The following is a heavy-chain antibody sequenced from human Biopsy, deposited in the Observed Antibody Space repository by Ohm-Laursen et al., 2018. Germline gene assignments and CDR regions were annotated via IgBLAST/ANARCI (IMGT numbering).Heavy chain of an antibody. V-gene: IGHV1-69*06. CDR3: ATKLTGYFHH. CDR1: EGTFSNYG. J-gene: IGHJ1*01. Sequence: GSSVKVSCKAPEGTFSNYGVNWVRQAPGQGLEWLGGNIPILGTGNYAQKFQDRVTVAANTSTSTATMELRSLRSDDPAVYYCATKLTGYFHHWGQGTLVTVSS. CDR2: NIPILGTG. D-gene: IGHD3-9*01.